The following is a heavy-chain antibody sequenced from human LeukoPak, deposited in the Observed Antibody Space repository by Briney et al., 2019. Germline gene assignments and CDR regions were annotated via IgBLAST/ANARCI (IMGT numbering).Heavy chain of an antibody. CDR1: GYTFTSHD. D-gene: IGHD6-13*01. CDR3: ASYSSSWYAEYFQH. CDR2: MNPNSGNT. J-gene: IGHJ1*01. Sequence: ASVMVSCKASGYTFTSHDINWVRQATGQGLEWMGWMNPNSGNTGYAQKFQGRVTIMPDESTSTAYMELSSLTSEDTAVYYCASYSSSWYAEYFQHWGQGTLVTVSS. V-gene: IGHV1-8*01.